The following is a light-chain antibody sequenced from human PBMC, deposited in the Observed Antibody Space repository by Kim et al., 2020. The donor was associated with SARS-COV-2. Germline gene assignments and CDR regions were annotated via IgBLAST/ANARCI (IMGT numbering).Light chain of an antibody. V-gene: IGKV1-39*01. CDR3: QQSFSTPRT. CDR1: QSISSY. J-gene: IGKJ1*01. CDR2: AAS. Sequence: ASVGDRVTITCRASQSISSYLNWYQQRPGKAPKLLIYAASSLQSGVPSRCSGSGSGTDFTLTISSLQREDFATYYCQQSFSTPRTFGQGTKVDIK.